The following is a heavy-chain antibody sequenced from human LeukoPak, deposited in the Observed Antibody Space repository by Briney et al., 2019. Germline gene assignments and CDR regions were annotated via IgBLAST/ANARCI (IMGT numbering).Heavy chain of an antibody. CDR2: ISETK. J-gene: IGHJ5*02. V-gene: IGHV3-48*04. CDR1: GFTFSSYS. CDR3: ARDYSGWSLDP. D-gene: IGHD5-12*01. Sequence: GGSLRLSCAASGFTFSSYSMNWVRQAPGKGLEWVSYISETKYYADSVKGRFTISRDNAKNSLYLQMNSLRAEDTAVYYCARDYSGWSLDPWGQGTLVTVSS.